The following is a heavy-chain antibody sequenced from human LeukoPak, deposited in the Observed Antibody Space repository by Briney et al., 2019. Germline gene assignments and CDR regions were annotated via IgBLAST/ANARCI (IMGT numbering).Heavy chain of an antibody. D-gene: IGHD1-26*01. V-gene: IGHV3-33*01. CDR3: ARESAAWEPGDY. Sequence: GGSLRLSCAASGFTFSSYAMHWVRQAPGKGLEWVAVIWYDGSNKYYADSVKGRFTISRDNSKNTLYPQMNSLRAEDTAVYFCARESAAWEPGDYWGQGTLVTVSS. J-gene: IGHJ4*02. CDR1: GFTFSSYA. CDR2: IWYDGSNK.